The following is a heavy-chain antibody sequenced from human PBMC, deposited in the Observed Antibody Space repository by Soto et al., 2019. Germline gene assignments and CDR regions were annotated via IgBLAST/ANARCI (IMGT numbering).Heavy chain of an antibody. V-gene: IGHV1-3*01. Sequence: QVQLVQSGAEVKKPGASVKVSCKASGYTFTTYAMHWVRQAPGQRLEWMGWIDAGNGNTKYSQKFQGRVTITRDTSASTVYMELSSLRSEDTAVYYCAREDRNWFDPWGQGTLDTVSS. CDR2: IDAGNGNT. D-gene: IGHD2-15*01. CDR3: AREDRNWFDP. J-gene: IGHJ5*02. CDR1: GYTFTTYA.